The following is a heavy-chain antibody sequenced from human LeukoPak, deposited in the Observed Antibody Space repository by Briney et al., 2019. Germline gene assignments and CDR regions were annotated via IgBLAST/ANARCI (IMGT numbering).Heavy chain of an antibody. CDR2: ISTGGSEI. CDR1: GFTKNTYT. V-gene: IGHV3-48*03. Sequence: SGVSLRPFCADPGFTKNTYTRIWLRHAKGKDREWVSYISTGGSEIQYADSAKGRLPVSRDNAKNLMYLQMNSLRVEDTAVYYCARSAFATNWPNYYYRTDAWGQGTTVTVSS. CDR3: ARSAFATNWPNYYYRTDA. J-gene: IGHJ6*02. D-gene: IGHD1-1*01.